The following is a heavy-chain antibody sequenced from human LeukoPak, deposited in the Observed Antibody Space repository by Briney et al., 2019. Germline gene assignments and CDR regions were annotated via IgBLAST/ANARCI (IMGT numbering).Heavy chain of an antibody. V-gene: IGHV3-30*18. CDR1: GFIFSNYG. CDR3: AKEGHGGNSWPYYFDY. J-gene: IGHJ4*02. D-gene: IGHD6-13*01. CDR2: ISYDGSNK. Sequence: GGSLRLSCAASGFIFSNYGMYWVRQAPGKGLEWVAVISYDGSNKYYADSVKGRFTIFRDNSKNTLSLQMNSLRAEDTAVYYCAKEGHGGNSWPYYFDYWGQGTLVTVSS.